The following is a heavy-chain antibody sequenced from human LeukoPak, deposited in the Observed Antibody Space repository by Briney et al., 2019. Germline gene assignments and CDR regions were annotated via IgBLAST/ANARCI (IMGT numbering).Heavy chain of an antibody. CDR2: IYYSGST. D-gene: IGHD1-26*01. Sequence: PSEPLSLTCSVSGGSISSSSYYWGWIRQPPGKGLEWIGTIYYSGSTYYNPSLKSRVTTSVDTSKKQFSLKLSSVTAADTAVYYCARRGVGPTRLYYFDYWGQGTLVTVSS. CDR1: GGSISSSSYY. V-gene: IGHV4-39*01. CDR3: ARRGVGPTRLYYFDY. J-gene: IGHJ4*02.